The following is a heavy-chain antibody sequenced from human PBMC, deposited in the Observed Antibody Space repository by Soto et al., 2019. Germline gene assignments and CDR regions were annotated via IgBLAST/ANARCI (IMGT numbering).Heavy chain of an antibody. CDR2: IYYTGST. CDR3: ARLGRWLQALDS. Sequence: QVQLQESGPGLVKPSETLSLTCTVSGGSISDYYWSWIRQPPGKGLEWVGYIYYTGSTTYNPSLKSRLTLSVDTSKNQFSLKLRFVSAADTAVYYCARLGRWLQALDSWGQGTLVTVSS. V-gene: IGHV4-59*08. D-gene: IGHD5-12*01. J-gene: IGHJ4*02. CDR1: GGSISDYY.